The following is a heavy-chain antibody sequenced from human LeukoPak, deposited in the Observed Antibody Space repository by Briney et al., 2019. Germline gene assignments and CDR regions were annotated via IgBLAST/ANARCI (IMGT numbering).Heavy chain of an antibody. CDR2: INWNGGST. V-gene: IGHV3-20*04. D-gene: IGHD5-18*01. CDR3: ARDGYGYSYDY. CDR1: GFTFDDYG. Sequence: GGSLRLSCAASGFTFDDYGMSWVRQAPGKGLEWVSGINWNGGSTGHADSVKVRFTISRDNAKNSLYLQMNSLRAEDTALYYCARDGYGYSYDYWGQGTLVTVSS. J-gene: IGHJ4*02.